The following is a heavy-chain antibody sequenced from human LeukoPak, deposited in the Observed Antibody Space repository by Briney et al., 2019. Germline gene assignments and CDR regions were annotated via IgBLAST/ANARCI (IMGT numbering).Heavy chain of an antibody. J-gene: IGHJ4*02. V-gene: IGHV4-4*07. CDR3: ARGVGQWLDKVNFDY. Sequence: SETLSLTCTVSGGSISNYFWSWIRQPAGKGLEWIGHIYTGGSTKYNPSLKSRVTLSLDTSKNQFSLKLSSVTAADTAVYYCARGVGQWLDKVNFDYWGQGTLVTVSS. D-gene: IGHD6-19*01. CDR1: GGSISNYF. CDR2: IYTGGST.